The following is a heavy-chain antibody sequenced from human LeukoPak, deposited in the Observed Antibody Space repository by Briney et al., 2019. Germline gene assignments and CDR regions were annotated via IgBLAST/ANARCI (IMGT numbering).Heavy chain of an antibody. CDR3: TKCDYGDYYYYGLDV. V-gene: IGHV3-23*01. CDR2: VSSSGDRR. CDR1: GFTFTSYA. D-gene: IGHD4-17*01. Sequence: GGSLRLSCAASGFTFTSYAMNWVRQVPGKGLEWVSSVSSSGDRRFYADSVKGRFTISRDNSKDTLFLQMNSLGVQDTAIYYCTKCDYGDYYYYGLDVWGQGTTVTVSS. J-gene: IGHJ6*02.